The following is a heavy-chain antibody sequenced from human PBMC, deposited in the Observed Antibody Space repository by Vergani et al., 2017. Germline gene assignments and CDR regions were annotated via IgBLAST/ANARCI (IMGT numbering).Heavy chain of an antibody. J-gene: IGHJ4*02. CDR1: GFSFSSYS. V-gene: IGHV3-21*02. CDR3: ARRLWDGTHIRCSPPSY. Sequence: EVQLVESGGGLVKPGGSLRLSCAASGFSFSSYSMNWVRQAPGKGLEWVASISGSSRYVFYRDSVEGRFTITRDNAKKSVYLQMNSLRAEDTAMYFCARRLWDGTHIRCSPPSYWGQGTQVTVSS. D-gene: IGHD2-21*01. CDR2: ISGSSRYV.